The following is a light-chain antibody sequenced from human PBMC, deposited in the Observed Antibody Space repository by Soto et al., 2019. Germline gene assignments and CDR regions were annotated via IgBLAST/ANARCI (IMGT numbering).Light chain of an antibody. Sequence: DIPMTQSPSSLSASVGDRVTITCRASQDMGNFVAWYQQKPGKVPKLLIHGASTLQSGVPSRFSGSGFGTDFTLTISSLQPEDFATYYCHNYNSAPLTFGPGTKVDIK. V-gene: IGKV1-27*01. CDR1: QDMGNF. CDR3: HNYNSAPLT. J-gene: IGKJ3*01. CDR2: GAS.